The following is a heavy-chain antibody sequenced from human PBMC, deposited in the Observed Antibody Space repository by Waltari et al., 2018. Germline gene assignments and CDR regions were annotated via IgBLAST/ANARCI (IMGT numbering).Heavy chain of an antibody. CDR2: INPSGGST. CDR1: GYTFTSYY. V-gene: IGHV1-46*01. CDR3: AREGDGYNPKNHFDY. D-gene: IGHD5-12*01. Sequence: QVQLVQSGAEVKKPGAPVKVSCKASGYTFTSYYMHWVRQAPGEGLEWMGIINPSGGSTSYAQKFQGRVTMTRDTSTSTVYMELSSLRSEDTAVYYCAREGDGYNPKNHFDYWGQGTLVTVSS. J-gene: IGHJ4*02.